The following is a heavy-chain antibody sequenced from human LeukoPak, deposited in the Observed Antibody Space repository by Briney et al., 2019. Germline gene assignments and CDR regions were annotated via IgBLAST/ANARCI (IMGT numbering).Heavy chain of an antibody. J-gene: IGHJ4*02. Sequence: SETLSLTCAVYGGSFSGYYWSWIRQPPGKGLEWIGEINHSGSTNYNPSLKSRVTISVDTSKNQLSPKLSSVTAADTAVYYCAGYCGGDCYPLYRIDYWGQGTLVTVSS. CDR2: INHSGST. V-gene: IGHV4-34*01. D-gene: IGHD2-21*01. CDR1: GGSFSGYY. CDR3: AGYCGGDCYPLYRIDY.